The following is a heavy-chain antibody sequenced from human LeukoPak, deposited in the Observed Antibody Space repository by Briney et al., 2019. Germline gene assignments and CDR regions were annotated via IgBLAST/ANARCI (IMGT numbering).Heavy chain of an antibody. D-gene: IGHD4-17*01. CDR1: GGSISSSSYY. CDR2: IYYSGST. J-gene: IGHJ5*02. V-gene: IGHV4-39*01. CDR3: ARHTVTTFSDWLDP. Sequence: SETLSLTCTVSGGSISSSSYYWGWIRQPPGKGLEWIGSIYYSGSTYYNPSLKSRVTISVDTSKNQFSLKLSSVTAADTAVYYCARHTVTTFSDWLDPWGQGTLVTVSS.